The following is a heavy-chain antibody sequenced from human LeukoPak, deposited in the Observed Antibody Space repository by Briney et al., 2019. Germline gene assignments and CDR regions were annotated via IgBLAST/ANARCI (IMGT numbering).Heavy chain of an antibody. J-gene: IGHJ6*03. D-gene: IGHD3-16*02. CDR3: AKRDQLRLGELSPHYYYYYMDV. CDR2: ISGSGGST. CDR1: GFTFSSYA. V-gene: IGHV3-23*01. Sequence: GGSLRLSCAASGFTFSSYAMSWVRQAPGKGLEWVSAISGSGGSTYYADSVKGRFTISRDNSKNTLYLQMNSLRAEDTAVYYRAKRDQLRLGELSPHYYYYYMDVWGKGTTVTVSS.